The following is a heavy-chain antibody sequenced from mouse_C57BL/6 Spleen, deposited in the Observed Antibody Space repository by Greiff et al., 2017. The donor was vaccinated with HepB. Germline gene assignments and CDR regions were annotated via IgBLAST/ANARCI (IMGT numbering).Heavy chain of an antibody. D-gene: IGHD1-1*01. V-gene: IGHV1-26*01. J-gene: IGHJ4*01. CDR1: GYTFTDYY. Sequence: VQLQQSGPELVKPGASVKISCKASGYTFTDYYMNWVKQSHGKSLEWIGDINPNNGGTSYNQKFKGKATLTVDKSSSTAYMELRSLTSEDSAVYYCAREGITTVVARYAMDYWGQGTSVTVSS. CDR2: INPNNGGT. CDR3: AREGITTVVARYAMDY.